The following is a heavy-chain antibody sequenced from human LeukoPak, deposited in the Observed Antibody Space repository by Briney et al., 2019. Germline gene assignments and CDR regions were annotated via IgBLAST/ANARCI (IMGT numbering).Heavy chain of an antibody. V-gene: IGHV4-39*01. Sequence: PSETLSLTCTVSGGSISSSSYYWGWIRQPPGKGLEWIGSIYYSGSTYYNPSLKSRVTISVDTSKNQFSLKLSSVTAADTAVYYCARCGRKRITIFGVVIPSHFDYWGQGTLVTVSS. J-gene: IGHJ4*02. CDR3: ARCGRKRITIFGVVIPSHFDY. CDR1: GGSISSSSYY. CDR2: IYYSGST. D-gene: IGHD3-3*01.